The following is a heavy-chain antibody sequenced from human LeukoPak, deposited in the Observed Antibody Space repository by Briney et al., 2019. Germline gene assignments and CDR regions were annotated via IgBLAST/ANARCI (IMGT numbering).Heavy chain of an antibody. CDR3: ARRTDFWSGYYYYYMDV. D-gene: IGHD3-3*01. CDR1: GGSFSGYY. V-gene: IGHV4-34*01. Sequence: KPSETLSLTCAVYGGSFSGYYWSWIRQPPGKGLEWIGEINHSGSTNYNPSLKSRVTISVDTSKNQFSLKLSSVTAADTAVYYCARRTDFWSGYYYYYMDVWGKGTTVTVSS. J-gene: IGHJ6*03. CDR2: INHSGST.